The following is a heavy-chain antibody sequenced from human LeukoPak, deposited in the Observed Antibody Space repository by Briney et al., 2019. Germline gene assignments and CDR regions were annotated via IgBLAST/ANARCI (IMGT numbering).Heavy chain of an antibody. Sequence: SETLSLTCTVSGGSISSGAYYWSWIRQHPGKGLEWIGYIYYSGSTYYSPSLKSRVTISVDTSKNQFSLKLSSVTAADTAVYYCARRRVNWFDPWGQGTLVTVSS. V-gene: IGHV4-31*03. CDR1: GGSISSGAYY. CDR2: IYYSGST. CDR3: ARRRVNWFDP. D-gene: IGHD3-3*01. J-gene: IGHJ5*02.